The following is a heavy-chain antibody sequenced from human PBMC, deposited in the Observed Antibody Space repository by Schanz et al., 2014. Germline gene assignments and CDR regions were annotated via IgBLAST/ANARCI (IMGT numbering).Heavy chain of an antibody. J-gene: IGHJ4*02. Sequence: VQLVASGGGVVQPGRSLRLSCAASGFIFSSYAMSWVRQAPGKGLEWVSALSGSGGSTYYADSVKGRFTISRDNSKNTLYLQMNSLRAEDTAVYYCAKQIHYDILTVTRNWGQGTLVTVSS. D-gene: IGHD3-9*01. CDR1: GFIFSSYA. V-gene: IGHV3-23*04. CDR2: LSGSGGST. CDR3: AKQIHYDILTVTRN.